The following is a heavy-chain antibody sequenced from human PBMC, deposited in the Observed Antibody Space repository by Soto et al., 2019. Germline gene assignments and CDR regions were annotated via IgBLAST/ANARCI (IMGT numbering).Heavy chain of an antibody. CDR3: ARDLSFGYYGMDV. CDR1: GFTFSTYG. D-gene: IGHD3-10*01. J-gene: IGHJ6*02. Sequence: GGSLRLSCVASGFTFSTYGMNWVRQASGRGLEWVSYISSSSSTIYYGDSVKGRFTISRDNAKNSLYLQMNSLRAEDTAVYYCARDLSFGYYGMDVWGQGTTVTVSS. CDR2: ISSSSSTI. V-gene: IGHV3-48*01.